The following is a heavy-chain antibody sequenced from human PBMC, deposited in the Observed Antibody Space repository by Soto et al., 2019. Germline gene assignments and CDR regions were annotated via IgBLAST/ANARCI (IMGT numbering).Heavy chain of an antibody. Sequence: SETLSLTCAVYGGSFSGYYWSWIRQPPGKGLEWIGEINHSGSTNYNPSLKSRVTISVDTSKNQFSLKLSSVTAADTAVYYCARGQKVVVDYYYYYYMDVWGKGTTVTVSS. CDR3: ARGQKVVVDYYYYYYMDV. CDR2: INHSGST. V-gene: IGHV4-34*01. J-gene: IGHJ6*03. CDR1: GGSFSGYY. D-gene: IGHD2-21*01.